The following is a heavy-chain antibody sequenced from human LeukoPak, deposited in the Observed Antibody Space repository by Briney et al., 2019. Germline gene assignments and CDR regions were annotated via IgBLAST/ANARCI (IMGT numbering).Heavy chain of an antibody. J-gene: IGHJ4*02. D-gene: IGHD1-26*01. CDR2: IIPTFGTA. V-gene: IGHV1-69*01. Sequence: ASVKVSCKASGGTFSSYAISWVRQAPGQGLEWMGGIIPTFGTANYAQKFQGRVTITADESTSTAYMELSSLRSEDTAVYYCASGIVGAATFDYWGQGTLVTVSS. CDR3: ASGIVGAATFDY. CDR1: GGTFSSYA.